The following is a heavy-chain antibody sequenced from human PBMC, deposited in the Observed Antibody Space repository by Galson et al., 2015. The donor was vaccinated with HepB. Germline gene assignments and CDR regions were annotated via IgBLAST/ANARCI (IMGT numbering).Heavy chain of an antibody. CDR1: GYTFGAYF. D-gene: IGHD5-24*01. CDR2: INPKRGGT. Sequence: SVKVSCKAYGYTFGAYFLHWVRQAPGQRPQWLGFINPKRGGTEYAQNFQGRITMTRDAATNTVYMELRSLTSDDTAFYYCARDSGRPGQFWYFDLWGRGSLVTVSS. J-gene: IGHJ2*01. CDR3: ARDSGRPGQFWYFDL. V-gene: IGHV1-2*02.